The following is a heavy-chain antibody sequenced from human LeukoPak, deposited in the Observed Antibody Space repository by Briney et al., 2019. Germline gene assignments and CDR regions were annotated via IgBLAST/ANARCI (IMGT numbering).Heavy chain of an antibody. CDR1: GFTFSSYA. V-gene: IGHV3-23*01. CDR2: LTGSGASA. J-gene: IGHJ4*02. CDR3: AKVSSPYHYDSGGRNYYFDY. Sequence: PRGSLRLSCAASGFTFSSYAMSWVHQAPGKGLEWVSGLTGSGASAYYTDSVKGRFTISRDNSKNTLYLQLNSLRAEDTAVYYCAKVSSPYHYDSGGRNYYFDYWGQGTLVTVSS. D-gene: IGHD3-22*01.